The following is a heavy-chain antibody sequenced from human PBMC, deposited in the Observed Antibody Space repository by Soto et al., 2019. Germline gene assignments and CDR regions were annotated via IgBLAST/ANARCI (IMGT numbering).Heavy chain of an antibody. CDR3: ASVVVVPGKGAEYFQH. CDR1: GGSISSYY. CDR2: IYYRGST. D-gene: IGHD2-2*01. Sequence: SETLSLTCAVSGGSISSYYWSWIRQPPGKGLEWIGYIYYRGSTNYNPSLKSRVTISVDTSKNQFSLKLSSVTAADTAVYYCASVVVVPGKGAEYFQHWGQGTLVTVSS. V-gene: IGHV4-59*01. J-gene: IGHJ1*01.